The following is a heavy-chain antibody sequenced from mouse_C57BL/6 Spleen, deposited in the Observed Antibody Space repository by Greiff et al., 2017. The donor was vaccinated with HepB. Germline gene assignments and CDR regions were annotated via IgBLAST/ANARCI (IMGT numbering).Heavy chain of an antibody. V-gene: IGHV5-4*01. CDR2: ISDGGSYT. CDR3: ARDQGYSIAWFAY. Sequence: EVQLQQSGGGLVKPGGSLKLSCAASGFTFSSYAMSWVRQTPEKRLEWVATISDGGSYTYYPDNVKGRFTISRDNAKNNLYLQMSHLKSEDTAMYYCARDQGYSIAWFAYWGQGTLVTVSA. CDR1: GFTFSSYA. D-gene: IGHD2-5*01. J-gene: IGHJ3*01.